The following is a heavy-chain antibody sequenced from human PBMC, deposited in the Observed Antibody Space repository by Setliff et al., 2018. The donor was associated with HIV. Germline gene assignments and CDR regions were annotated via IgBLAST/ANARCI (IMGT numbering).Heavy chain of an antibody. J-gene: IGHJ4*02. CDR3: VRAPYYYDNSGYYYD. CDR2: INPNNGGT. Sequence: GASVKVSCKALGFLVTGYNVHWVRQAPGHGPEWLGRINPNNGGTNYAQKFQGRVTMSLDTSTSTVYLELTRLRSDDTAVYYCVRAPYYYDNSGYYYDWGQGSLVTVSS. D-gene: IGHD3-22*01. CDR1: GFLVTGYN. V-gene: IGHV1-2*06.